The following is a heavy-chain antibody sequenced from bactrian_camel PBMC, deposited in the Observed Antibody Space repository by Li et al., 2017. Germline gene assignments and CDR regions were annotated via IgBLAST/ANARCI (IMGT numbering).Heavy chain of an antibody. CDR1: GFTFGSYA. CDR2: IRRDGGAT. J-gene: IGHJ4*01. V-gene: IGHV3S42*01. CDR3: AAHISPPRFDD. D-gene: IGHD1*01. Sequence: VQLVESGGGSVQPGGSLRLSCAASGFTFGSYAMSWVRQAPGKGLEWVSGIRRDGGATWFPESVKDRFTISRDNAENTLYLQVNSLKTEDTAVYYCAAHISPPRFDDWGQGTQVTVS.